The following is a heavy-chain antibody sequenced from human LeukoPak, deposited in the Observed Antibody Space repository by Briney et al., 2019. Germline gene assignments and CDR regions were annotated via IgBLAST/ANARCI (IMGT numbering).Heavy chain of an antibody. CDR3: AIKHDGSWYSPFDY. D-gene: IGHD6-13*01. CDR2: IYPGDSDT. J-gene: IGHJ4*02. V-gene: IGHV5-51*06. CDR1: GYTITNYW. Sequence: GESLKISCQCSGYTITNYWIGWVRQMPGKGLAWMGIIYPGDSDTRYSPSFQGQVTISADKSISTAYLQWNSLKASDSAMYHCAIKHDGSWYSPFDYWGQGTLVTVSS.